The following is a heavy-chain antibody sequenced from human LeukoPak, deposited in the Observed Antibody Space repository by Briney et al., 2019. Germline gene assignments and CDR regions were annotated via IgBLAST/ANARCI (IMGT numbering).Heavy chain of an antibody. V-gene: IGHV3-48*01. Sequence: GGSLRLSCAASGFTFSSYAMHWVRQAPGKGLEWVSYVSSSSSTIYYADSVKGRFTVSRDNAKNSLYLQMNSLRAEDTAVYYCAASLYSSSWYGDYYYYYYMDVWGKGTTVTVSS. D-gene: IGHD6-13*01. CDR3: AASLYSSSWYGDYYYYYYMDV. J-gene: IGHJ6*03. CDR1: GFTFSSYA. CDR2: VSSSSSTI.